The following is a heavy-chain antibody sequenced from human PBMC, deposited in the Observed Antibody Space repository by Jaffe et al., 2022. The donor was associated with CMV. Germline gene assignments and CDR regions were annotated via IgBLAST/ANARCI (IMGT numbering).Heavy chain of an antibody. CDR1: GYTFTGYY. Sequence: QVQLVQSGAEVKKPGASVKVSCKASGYTFTGYYMHWVRQAPGQGLEWMGWINPNSGGTNYAQKFQGRVTMTRDTSISTAYMELSRLRSDDTAVYYCARSTEHYYGSGSGDLIYGMDVWGQGTTVTVSS. D-gene: IGHD3-10*01. CDR3: ARSTEHYYGSGSGDLIYGMDV. V-gene: IGHV1-2*02. J-gene: IGHJ6*02. CDR2: INPNSGGT.